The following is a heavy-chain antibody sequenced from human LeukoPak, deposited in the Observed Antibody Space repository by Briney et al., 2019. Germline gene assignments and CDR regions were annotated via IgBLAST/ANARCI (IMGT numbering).Heavy chain of an antibody. J-gene: IGHJ5*02. D-gene: IGHD1-26*01. Sequence: NPSETLSLTCTVSGGSISSYYWSWIRQPPGKGLEWIGRIHTSGSTNYNPSLKSRVTMSGDTSKNQFSLKLSSVTAADTAVYYCARGGNYWPQWWFDPWGRGTLVSVSS. CDR2: IHTSGST. V-gene: IGHV4-4*07. CDR3: ARGGNYWPQWWFDP. CDR1: GGSISSYY.